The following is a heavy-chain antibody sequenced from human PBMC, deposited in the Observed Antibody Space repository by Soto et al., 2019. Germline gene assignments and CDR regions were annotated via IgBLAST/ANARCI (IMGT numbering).Heavy chain of an antibody. CDR2: ISSTTNYI. J-gene: IGHJ4*02. V-gene: IGHV3-21*01. Sequence: KPGGSLRLSCAASGFTFSRYSMNWVRQAPGKGLEWVSSISSTTNYIYYADSMKGRFTVSRDNAKNSVYLDMNSLSAEDTAVYYCARESEDLTSNFDYWAREPWSPSPQ. CDR1: GFTFSRYS. CDR3: ARESEDLTSNFDY.